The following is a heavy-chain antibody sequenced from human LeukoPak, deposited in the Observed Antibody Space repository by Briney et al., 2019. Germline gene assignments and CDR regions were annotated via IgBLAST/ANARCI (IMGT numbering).Heavy chain of an antibody. J-gene: IGHJ4*02. CDR2: ISGSGDSIGDNI. V-gene: IGHV3-23*01. D-gene: IGHD6-13*01. CDR1: GFTFSSYA. Sequence: GGSLRLSCAVSGFTFSSYAMSWVRQAPGKGLEWVSGISGSGDSIGDNIYYADSVKGRFTISRDNSKNTLYLQMNSLRVEDTAVYYCARGTAAGWWGQGTLVTVSP. CDR3: ARGTAAGW.